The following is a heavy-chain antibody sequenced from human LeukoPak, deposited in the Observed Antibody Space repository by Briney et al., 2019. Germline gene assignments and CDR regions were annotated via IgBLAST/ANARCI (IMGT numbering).Heavy chain of an antibody. J-gene: IGHJ5*02. CDR3: ARVIRSTGSYDWFDP. CDR1: GGSISSSGYY. V-gene: IGHV4-31*03. Sequence: SETLSLTCTVSGGSISSSGYYWSWIRQHPGKGLEWIGYIYYSGSTYYNPSLNSRVTMSVDTSKNQFSLKLSSVTAADTAVYYCARVIRSTGSYDWFDPWGQGTLVTVSS. CDR2: IYYSGST. D-gene: IGHD3-10*01.